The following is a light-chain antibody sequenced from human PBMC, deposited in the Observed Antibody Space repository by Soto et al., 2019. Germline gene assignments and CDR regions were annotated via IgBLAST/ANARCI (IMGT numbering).Light chain of an antibody. V-gene: IGLV2-14*01. CDR3: SSYTSNSTRV. CDR2: DVS. J-gene: IGLJ1*01. CDR1: NSDVGGSNY. Sequence: HSVLTQPASLSGFPGQSITISCTRTNSDVGGSNYVSWYQQYPDKAPKLMIYDVSNRPSGVSSRFSGSKSGNTASLTISGLQAEDEADYYCSSYTSNSTRVFGTGTKVTVL.